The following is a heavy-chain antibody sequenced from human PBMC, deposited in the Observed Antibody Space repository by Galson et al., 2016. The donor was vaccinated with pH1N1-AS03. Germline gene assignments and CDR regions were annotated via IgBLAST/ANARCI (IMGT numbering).Heavy chain of an antibody. J-gene: IGHJ4*02. D-gene: IGHD1-26*01. CDR2: INPSSGGT. CDR1: GYTFSDHY. V-gene: IGHV1-2*02. CDR3: ARGGGSSLDY. Sequence: SVTVSCKASGYTFSDHYVHWVRQAPVQELEWMGWINPSSGGTKYAQKFQGRLTMTRDTSISTAVMELSRLTSDATAVYFCARGGGSSLDYWGQGTLVPVSS.